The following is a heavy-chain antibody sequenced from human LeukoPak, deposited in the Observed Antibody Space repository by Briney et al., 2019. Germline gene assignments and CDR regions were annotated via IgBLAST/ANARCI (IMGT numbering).Heavy chain of an antibody. Sequence: SETLSLTCAVYGGSFSGYYWSWIRQPPGKGLEWIGEINHSGSTNYNPSLKSRVTISVDTSKNQFSLKLSSVTAADTAVYYCARVGWKYYDFRSGYSTAFDIWGRGTMVTVSS. J-gene: IGHJ3*02. CDR1: GGSFSGYY. D-gene: IGHD3-3*01. CDR2: INHSGST. CDR3: ARVGWKYYDFRSGYSTAFDI. V-gene: IGHV4-34*01.